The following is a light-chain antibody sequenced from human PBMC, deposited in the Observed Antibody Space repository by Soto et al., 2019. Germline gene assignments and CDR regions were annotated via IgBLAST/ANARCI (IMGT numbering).Light chain of an antibody. J-gene: IGKJ2*01. CDR2: GAS. CDR1: QSVRSTF. CDR3: QQYHDSPMNT. Sequence: VLPQSPDTLSLSPGDRVTLSCRASQSVRSTFLAWYQQKPGQAPRLLIYGASNRATGIPDRFSGSASGTDFTLTISRLEPDDSAVYYCQQYHDSPMNTFGQGTKLESK. V-gene: IGKV3-20*01.